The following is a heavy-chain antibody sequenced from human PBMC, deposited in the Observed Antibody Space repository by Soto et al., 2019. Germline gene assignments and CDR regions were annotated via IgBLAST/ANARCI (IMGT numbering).Heavy chain of an antibody. CDR2: IGPESGAT. V-gene: IGHV1-2*02. CDR3: GRGRSGQIVVFY. D-gene: IGHD1-26*01. J-gene: IGHJ4*02. CDR1: GYTFTGHY. Sequence: ASVKVSCKASGYTFTGHYIHWVRQAPEQGPEWMGEIGPESGATRYAQRFQGRVTMTRDMSITTVYMELNNLSPDDTAGYYCGRGRSGQIVVFYWGQGTPVTVSS.